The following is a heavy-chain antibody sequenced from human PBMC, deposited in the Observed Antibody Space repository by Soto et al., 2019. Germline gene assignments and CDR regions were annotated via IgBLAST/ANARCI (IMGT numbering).Heavy chain of an antibody. D-gene: IGHD3-10*01. CDR2: IDKSGTTR. CDR1: GFTFSSYG. Sequence: GGSLRLSCVGSGFTFSSYGMNWVRQRPGKGLEWLSSIDKSGTTRYYADSVKGRFTISRDNAKNSLYLQMNSLRAEDTAVYYRAKPPIGELFYDYWGHGTLVTVS. J-gene: IGHJ4*01. V-gene: IGHV3-48*03. CDR3: AKPPIGELFYDY.